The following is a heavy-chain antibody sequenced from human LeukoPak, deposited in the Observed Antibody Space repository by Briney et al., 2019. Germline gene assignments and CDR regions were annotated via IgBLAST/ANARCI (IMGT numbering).Heavy chain of an antibody. CDR2: FDPEDGET. V-gene: IGHV1-24*01. J-gene: IGHJ4*02. D-gene: IGHD6-6*01. Sequence: ASVKVSCKVSGYTLTELSMHWVRQAPGKGLEWMGGFDPEDGETIYAQKFQGRVTMTRDTSISTAYMELSRLRSDDTAVYYCASISFSRRDFDYWGQGTLVTVSS. CDR1: GYTLTELS. CDR3: ASISFSRRDFDY.